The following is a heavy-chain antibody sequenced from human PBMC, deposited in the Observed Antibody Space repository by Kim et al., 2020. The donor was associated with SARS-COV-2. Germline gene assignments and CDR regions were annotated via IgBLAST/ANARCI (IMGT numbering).Heavy chain of an antibody. V-gene: IGHV4-31*03. D-gene: IGHD2-2*01. J-gene: IGHJ5*02. CDR1: GGSISSGGYY. Sequence: SETLSLTCTVSGGSISSGGYYWSWIRQHPGKGLEWIGYIYYSGSTYYNSSLKSRVTISVDTSKNQFSLKLSSVTAADTAVYYCARGVVPAAETGGNWFDPWGQGTLVSVSS. CDR3: ARGVVPAAETGGNWFDP. CDR2: IYYSGST.